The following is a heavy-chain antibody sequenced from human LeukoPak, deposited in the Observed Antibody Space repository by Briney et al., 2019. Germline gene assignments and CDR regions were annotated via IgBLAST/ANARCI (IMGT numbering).Heavy chain of an antibody. CDR2: IYYSGST. D-gene: IGHD3-22*01. J-gene: IGHJ3*02. CDR1: GGSISSSSYY. V-gene: IGHV4-39*01. Sequence: PSETLSLTCTVSGGSISSSSYYWGWIRQPPGKGLEWIGSIYYSGSTYYNPSLKSRVTISVDTSKNQFSLKLSSVTAADTAVYYCARSHYYDSSGTGDAFDIWGQGTMVTVSS. CDR3: ARSHYYDSSGTGDAFDI.